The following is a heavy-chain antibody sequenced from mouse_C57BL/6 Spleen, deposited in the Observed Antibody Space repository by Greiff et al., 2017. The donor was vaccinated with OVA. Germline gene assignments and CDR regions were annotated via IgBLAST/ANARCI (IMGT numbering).Heavy chain of an antibody. D-gene: IGHD1-1*01. CDR2: IYPGSGNT. CDR1: GYTFTDYY. Sequence: SGAELVRPGASVKLSCKASGYTFTDYYINWVKQRPGQGLEWIARIYPGSGNTYYNEKFKGKATLTAEKSSSTAYMQLSSLTSEDSAVYFCARGITTVSWYFDVWGTGTTVTVSS. V-gene: IGHV1-76*01. J-gene: IGHJ1*03. CDR3: ARGITTVSWYFDV.